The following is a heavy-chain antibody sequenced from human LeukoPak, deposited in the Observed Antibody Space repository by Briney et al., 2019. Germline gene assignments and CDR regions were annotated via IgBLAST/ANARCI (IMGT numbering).Heavy chain of an antibody. CDR3: ARLRRMVVTSSAPADAFDI. J-gene: IGHJ3*02. CDR1: GYSFTSYW. Sequence: GESLKISCKGSGYSFTSYWIGWVRQMPGKGLEWMGIIYPGDSDTRYSPSFQGQVTISADKSISTAYLQWSSLKASGTAMYYCARLRRMVVTSSAPADAFDIWGQGTMVTVSS. V-gene: IGHV5-51*01. D-gene: IGHD4-23*01. CDR2: IYPGDSDT.